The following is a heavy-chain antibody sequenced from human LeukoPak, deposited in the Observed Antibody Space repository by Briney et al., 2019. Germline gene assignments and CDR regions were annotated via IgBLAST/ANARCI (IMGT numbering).Heavy chain of an antibody. D-gene: IGHD6-13*01. V-gene: IGHV5-51*01. J-gene: IGHJ6*03. CDR2: IYPDDSNT. CDR1: VYNFPIYW. Sequence: GESLKISCQGSVYNFPIYWIGWVRQMPGQGLEWMGIIYPDDSNTIYGPSFQGQVTISADKSINTAYLEWSSLKASDTAIYYCARRGAAGKYYYYYMDVWGKGTTVTVSS. CDR3: ARRGAAGKYYYYYMDV.